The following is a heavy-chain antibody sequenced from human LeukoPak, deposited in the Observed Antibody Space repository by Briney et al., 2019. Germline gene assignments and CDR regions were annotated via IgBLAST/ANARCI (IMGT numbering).Heavy chain of an antibody. CDR2: IWFDGSKK. V-gene: IGHV3-33*01. Sequence: TGGSLRLSCAASGFTFSSYGMNWVRQAPGKGLEWVAVIWFDGSKKDYVDSVKGRFTISRDNSKNTLYLQMNSLRAEDTAVYYCARDPDGYRQGHHFDYWGQGTLVTVSS. CDR3: ARDPDGYRQGHHFDY. D-gene: IGHD5-18*01. CDR1: GFTFSSYG. J-gene: IGHJ4*02.